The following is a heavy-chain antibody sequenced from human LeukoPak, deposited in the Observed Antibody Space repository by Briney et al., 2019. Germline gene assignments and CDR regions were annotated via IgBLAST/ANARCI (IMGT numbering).Heavy chain of an antibody. Sequence: LSQTLSLTCAISGDGVSSNSAAWNWIRQSPSRGLEWLGRTYYRSKWYTYYAVSVKSRISINRDTSKNQISLQLNSVTPEDTAVYYCARSTGPIDYWGQGTLVTVSS. J-gene: IGHJ4*02. V-gene: IGHV6-1*01. CDR1: GDGVSSNSAA. CDR2: TYYRSKWYT. D-gene: IGHD1-1*01. CDR3: ARSTGPIDY.